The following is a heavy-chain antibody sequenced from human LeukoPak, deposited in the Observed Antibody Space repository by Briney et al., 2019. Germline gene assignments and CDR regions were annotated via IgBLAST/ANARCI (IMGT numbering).Heavy chain of an antibody. CDR1: GFTFSSYA. CDR2: ISKDGSNK. J-gene: IGHJ4*02. V-gene: IGHV3-30*18. D-gene: IGHD3-10*01. Sequence: PGRSLRLSCAASGFTFSSYAMHWVRQAPGKGLEWVAVISKDGSNKYYADSVKGRFTISRDNPRNTLYLQMDSLRAEDTAVYYCAKDGYHSSGTYFDYWGQGTLVTVSS. CDR3: AKDGYHSSGTYFDY.